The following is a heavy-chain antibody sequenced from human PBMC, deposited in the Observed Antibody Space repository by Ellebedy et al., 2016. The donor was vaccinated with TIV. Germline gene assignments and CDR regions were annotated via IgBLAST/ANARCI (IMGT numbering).Heavy chain of an antibody. Sequence: GESLKISCAASGFTFNSYSMNWVRQAPGKGLEWVSYISSGSVSIYYADSVKGRFTISRDNAKNSLFLQMNSLRAEDTAVYYCARIAVSGSWYFDCWGQGTLVTVSS. J-gene: IGHJ4*02. V-gene: IGHV3-48*01. CDR3: ARIAVSGSWYFDC. CDR1: GFTFNSYS. D-gene: IGHD6-19*01. CDR2: ISSGSVSI.